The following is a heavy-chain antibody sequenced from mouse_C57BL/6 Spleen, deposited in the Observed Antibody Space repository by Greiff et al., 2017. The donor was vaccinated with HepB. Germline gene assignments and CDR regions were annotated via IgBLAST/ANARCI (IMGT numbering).Heavy chain of an antibody. CDR1: GFNIKDDY. V-gene: IGHV14-4*01. J-gene: IGHJ3*01. D-gene: IGHD1-1*01. CDR3: TTSPYGSSRGLAY. CDR2: IDPENGDT. Sequence: EVKLMESGAELVRPGASVKLSCTASGFNIKDDYMHWVKQRPEQGLEWIGWIDPENGDTEYASKFQGNATITADTSSNTAYLQLSSPTSEDTAVYYCTTSPYGSSRGLAYWGQGTLVTVSA.